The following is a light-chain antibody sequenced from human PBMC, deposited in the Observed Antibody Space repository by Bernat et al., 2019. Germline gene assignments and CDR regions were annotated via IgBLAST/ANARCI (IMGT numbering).Light chain of an antibody. J-gene: IGLJ1*01. CDR1: SSDVGRYNY. CDR3: SSFTTPDTYV. V-gene: IGLV2-14*03. CDR2: DVS. Sequence: QSALTQPASVSGSPGQSITISCTGTSSDVGRYNYVSWYQQYPGKAPKLLIYDVSNRPSGVSNRFSGSKSDHTASLTISGLQAEDEADYYCSSFTTPDTYVFGTGTEVTVL.